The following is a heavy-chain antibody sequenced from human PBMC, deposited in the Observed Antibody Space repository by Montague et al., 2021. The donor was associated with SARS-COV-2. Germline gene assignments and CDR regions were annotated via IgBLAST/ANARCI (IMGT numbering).Heavy chain of an antibody. J-gene: IGHJ4*02. Sequence: SETLSLTCTVSGGSISSYYWSWIRQPPGKGLEWIGYIYYCGSANYNPSLKSRVTISVDTSKNQFSLKLSSVTAAATAVYYCARGDVDTAMVYYFDYWGQGTLVTVSS. D-gene: IGHD5-18*01. CDR2: IYYCGSA. CDR1: GGSISSYY. CDR3: ARGDVDTAMVYYFDY. V-gene: IGHV4-59*01.